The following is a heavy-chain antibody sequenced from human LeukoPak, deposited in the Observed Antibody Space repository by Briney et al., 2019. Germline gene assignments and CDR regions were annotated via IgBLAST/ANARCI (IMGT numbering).Heavy chain of an antibody. D-gene: IGHD2-2*01. CDR1: GGSISSSSYY. J-gene: IGHJ6*02. CDR2: IYYSGST. CDR3: ARVRFNQLLMPHYYGMDV. Sequence: SETLSLTCTVSGGSISSSSYYWSWIRQPPGKGLEWIGYIYYSGSTYYNPSLKSRVTISVDTSKNQFSLKLSSVTAADTAVYYCARVRFNQLLMPHYYGMDVWGQGTTITVSS. V-gene: IGHV4-30-4*01.